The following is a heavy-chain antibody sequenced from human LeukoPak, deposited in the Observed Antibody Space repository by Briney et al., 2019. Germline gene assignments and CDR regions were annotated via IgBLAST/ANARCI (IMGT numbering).Heavy chain of an antibody. V-gene: IGHV3-23*01. CDR3: AKDGYGSGSSHPKNWLDP. J-gene: IGHJ5*02. D-gene: IGHD3-10*01. CDR2: ISGGGGST. CDR1: GFTFSSYA. Sequence: PGGSLRLSCAASGFTFSSYAMSWVRQAPGKGLEWVSAISGGGGSTYYADSVKGRFTISRDNSKNTLYLQMNSLRAEDTAVYYCAKDGYGSGSSHPKNWLDPWGQGTLVTVSS.